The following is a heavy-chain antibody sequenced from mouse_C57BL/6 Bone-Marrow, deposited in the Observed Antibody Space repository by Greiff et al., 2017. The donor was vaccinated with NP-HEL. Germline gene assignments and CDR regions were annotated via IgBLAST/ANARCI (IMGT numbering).Heavy chain of an antibody. CDR3: ARLGYGSS. CDR2: IDPSDSYT. D-gene: IGHD1-1*01. J-gene: IGHJ2*01. V-gene: IGHV1-69*01. CDR1: GYTFTSYW. Sequence: QVQLQQPGAELVMPGASVKLSCKASGYTFTSYWMHWVKQRPGQGLEWIGEIDPSDSYTNYNQKFKGKSTLTVDKSPSTAYMQLSSLTSEDSAVYYCARLGYGSSWGQGTTLTVSS.